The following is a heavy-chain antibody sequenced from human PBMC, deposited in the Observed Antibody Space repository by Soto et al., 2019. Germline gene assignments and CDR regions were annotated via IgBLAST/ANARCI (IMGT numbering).Heavy chain of an antibody. CDR1: GYSFSNYW. D-gene: IGHD2-15*01. CDR2: IDPDDSYT. J-gene: IGHJ4*02. V-gene: IGHV5-10-1*01. Sequence: GESLKISCKGSGYSFSNYWNHWVRQMAGKGLEWMGRIDPDDSYTNYSPSFQGHVTISVDKSISTAYLQWSSLQASDTAIYYCARLPPPTYCSGSTCSGYWGQGTLVTVSS. CDR3: ARLPPPTYCSGSTCSGY.